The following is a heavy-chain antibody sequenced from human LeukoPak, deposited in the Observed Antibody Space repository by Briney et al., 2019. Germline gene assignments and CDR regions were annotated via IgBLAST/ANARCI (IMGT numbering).Heavy chain of an antibody. D-gene: IGHD2-15*01. CDR3: ARGEVVVAATNFDY. J-gene: IGHJ4*02. CDR2: INHSGST. Sequence: NPSETLSLTCAVYGGSFSGYYWSWIRQPPGKGLEWIGEINHSGSTNYNPSLMSRVTISVDTSKNQFSLKLSSVTAADTAVYYCARGEVVVAATNFDYWGQGTLVTVSS. CDR1: GGSFSGYY. V-gene: IGHV4-34*01.